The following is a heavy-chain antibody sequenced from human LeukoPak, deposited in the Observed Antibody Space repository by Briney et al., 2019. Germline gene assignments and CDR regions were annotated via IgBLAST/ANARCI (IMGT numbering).Heavy chain of an antibody. D-gene: IGHD1-26*01. CDR2: ISSGNSNI. CDR3: ARDLYSGSYYRKFDY. CDR1: GFTFSSYS. J-gene: IGHJ4*02. V-gene: IGHV3-48*01. Sequence: GGSLRLSCAASGFTFSSYSMNWVRQAPGKGLEWVSYISSGNSNIYYADSVKGRFTISRDNAKNSLYLQMNSLRAEDTAVYYCARDLYSGSYYRKFDYWGQGTLVTVSS.